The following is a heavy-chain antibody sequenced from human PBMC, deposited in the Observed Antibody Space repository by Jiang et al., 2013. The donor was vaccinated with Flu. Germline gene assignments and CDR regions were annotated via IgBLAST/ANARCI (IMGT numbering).Heavy chain of an antibody. Sequence: GSGLVKPSQTLSLTCTVSGGSISSGDYYWSWIRQPPGKGLEWIGYIYYSGSTYYNPSLKSRVTMSVDTSKNQFSLKLSSVTAADTAVYYCAHERAVRGAYNWGFDCWGQGTLVTVSS. D-gene: IGHD5-24*01. CDR3: AHERAVRGAYNWGFDC. J-gene: IGHJ4*02. V-gene: IGHV4-30-4*01. CDR1: GGSISSGDYY. CDR2: IYYSGST.